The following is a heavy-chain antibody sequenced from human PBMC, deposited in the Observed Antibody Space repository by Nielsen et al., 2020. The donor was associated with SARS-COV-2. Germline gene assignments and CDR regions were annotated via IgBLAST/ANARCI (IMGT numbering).Heavy chain of an antibody. CDR3: ARLSHDYDILTGYYDY. J-gene: IGHJ4*02. D-gene: IGHD3-9*01. CDR1: GYSFTSYW. V-gene: IGHV5-51*01. Sequence: GESLKISCKGSGYSFTSYWIGWVRQMPGKGLEWMGIIYPGDSDTRYGPSFQGQVTISADKSISTAYLQWSSLKASDTAMYYCARLSHDYDILTGYYDYWGQGTLVTVSP. CDR2: IYPGDSDT.